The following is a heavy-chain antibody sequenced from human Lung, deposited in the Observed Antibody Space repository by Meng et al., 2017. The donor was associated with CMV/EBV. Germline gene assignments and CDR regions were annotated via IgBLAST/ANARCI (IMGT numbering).Heavy chain of an antibody. D-gene: IGHD2-15*01. CDR3: VRDGKYCSSGTCDYYIMDL. CDR2: INSDGSTT. Sequence: GESLKISCAASGFTLSTYWMHWVRQTPGTGLVWVSRINSDGSTTTYADSVKGRFTISRDNAKNTLYLQMSSLRAEDSAVYYCVRDGKYCSSGTCDYYIMDLWGQGTXVTVSS. V-gene: IGHV3-74*01. CDR1: GFTLSTYW. J-gene: IGHJ6*02.